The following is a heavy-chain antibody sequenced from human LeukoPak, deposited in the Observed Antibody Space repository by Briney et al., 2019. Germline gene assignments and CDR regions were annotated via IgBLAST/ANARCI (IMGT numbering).Heavy chain of an antibody. J-gene: IGHJ6*04. CDR3: ARGLEWFGEFYYGMDV. CDR1: GGTFSSYA. CDR2: IIPIFGTA. V-gene: IGHV1-69*06. Sequence: SVKVSCKASGGTFSSYAISWVRQAPGQGLEWMGGIIPIFGTANYAQKFQGRVTITADKSTSTAYMELSSLRSEDTAVYYCARGLEWFGEFYYGMDVWGKGTTVTVSS. D-gene: IGHD3-10*01.